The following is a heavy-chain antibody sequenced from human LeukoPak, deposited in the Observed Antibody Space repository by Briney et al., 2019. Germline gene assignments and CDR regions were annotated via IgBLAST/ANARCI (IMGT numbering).Heavy chain of an antibody. V-gene: IGHV4-34*01. CDR3: ARGRGEVVVVPAAMGTRPTYYFDY. D-gene: IGHD2-2*01. Sequence: SETLSLTCAVYGGSFSGYYWSWIRQPPGKGLEWIGEINHSGSTNYNPSLKSRVTISVDTSKNQFSLKLSSVTAADTAAYYCARGRGEVVVVPAAMGTRPTYYFDYWGQGTLVTVSS. CDR1: GGSFSGYY. J-gene: IGHJ4*02. CDR2: INHSGST.